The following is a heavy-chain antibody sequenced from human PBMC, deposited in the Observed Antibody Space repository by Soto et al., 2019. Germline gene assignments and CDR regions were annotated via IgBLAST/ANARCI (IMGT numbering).Heavy chain of an antibody. CDR2: INGGNDKT. CDR3: ARVGYFDSDGFPRPYDY. J-gene: IGHJ4*02. Sequence: GASVKVSCKASGCNFTAYAIYWVRQAPRQRLEWLGWINGGNDKTGYSQRFQGRLSITKKTSATTAFMELSNLRSEDTAVYYCARVGYFDSDGFPRPYDYWGQGPRATVSS. D-gene: IGHD3-22*01. V-gene: IGHV1-3*01. CDR1: GCNFTAYA.